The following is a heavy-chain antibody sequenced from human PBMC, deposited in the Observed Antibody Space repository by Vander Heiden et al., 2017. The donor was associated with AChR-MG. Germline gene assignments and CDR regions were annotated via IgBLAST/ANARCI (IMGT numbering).Heavy chain of an antibody. CDR2: INHSGST. CDR3: ARRRSPDCSSTSCYMRGTYYYYYMDV. D-gene: IGHD2-2*02. Sequence: QVQLQQWGAGLLQPSETLSLTCAAYGGSFSGYYWRWIRQPPGKGLEWIGEINHSGSTNYNPSLKSRVTISVDTSKNQFSLKLSSVTAADTAVYYCARRRSPDCSSTSCYMRGTYYYYYMDVWGKGTTVTVSS. V-gene: IGHV4-34*01. J-gene: IGHJ6*03. CDR1: GGSFSGYY.